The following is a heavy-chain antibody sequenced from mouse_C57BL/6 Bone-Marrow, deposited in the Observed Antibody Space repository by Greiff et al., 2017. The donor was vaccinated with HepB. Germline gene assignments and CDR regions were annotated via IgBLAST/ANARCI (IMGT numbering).Heavy chain of an antibody. CDR2: IYPRSGNT. Sequence: QVQLQQSGAELARPGASVKLSCKASGYTFTSYGISWVKQRTGQGLEWIGEIYPRSGNTYYNEKFKGKATLTADKSSSTAYMELRSLTSEDSAVYVCARWAGSAWFAYWGQGTLVTVSA. J-gene: IGHJ3*01. CDR3: ARWAGSAWFAY. D-gene: IGHD3-3*01. V-gene: IGHV1-81*01. CDR1: GYTFTSYG.